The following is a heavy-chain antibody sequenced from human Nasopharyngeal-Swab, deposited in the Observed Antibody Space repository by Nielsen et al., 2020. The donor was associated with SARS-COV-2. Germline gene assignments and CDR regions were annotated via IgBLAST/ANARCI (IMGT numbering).Heavy chain of an antibody. Sequence: VRQVPGKGLEWMGIIYPGDSDTRYSPSFQGQVTISADKSISTAYLQWSSLKASDTAMYYCARRGYYDSSGYSPHNGWFDPWGQGTLVTVSS. J-gene: IGHJ5*02. V-gene: IGHV5-51*01. CDR2: IYPGDSDT. D-gene: IGHD3-22*01. CDR3: ARRGYYDSSGYSPHNGWFDP.